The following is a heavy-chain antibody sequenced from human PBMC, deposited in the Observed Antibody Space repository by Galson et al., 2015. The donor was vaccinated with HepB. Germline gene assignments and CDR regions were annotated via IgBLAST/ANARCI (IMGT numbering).Heavy chain of an antibody. CDR3: ARDQSPSITIFGVVAFDP. CDR2: ISAYNGNT. V-gene: IGHV1-18*01. J-gene: IGHJ5*02. Sequence: SVKVSCKASGYTFTSYGISWVRQAPGQGLEWMGWISAYNGNTNYAQKLQGRVTMTTDTSTSTAYMELRSLRSDDTAVYYCARDQSPSITIFGVVAFDPWGQGTLVTVSS. CDR1: GYTFTSYG. D-gene: IGHD3-3*01.